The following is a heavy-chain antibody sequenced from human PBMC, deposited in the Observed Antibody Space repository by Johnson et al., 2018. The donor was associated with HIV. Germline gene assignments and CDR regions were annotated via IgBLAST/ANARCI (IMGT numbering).Heavy chain of an antibody. V-gene: IGHV3-20*04. Sequence: VQLVESGGGLVQPGGSLRLSCAASGFTFDDYGMSWVRQVPGKGLEWVSGINWNGDSKGYADSVKGRFTISRDNGKNSLYLQMNSLRAEDTAFYYCARDFVAFGECTAFDIWGQGTMVTVSS. CDR1: GFTFDDYG. J-gene: IGHJ3*02. D-gene: IGHD3-10*01. CDR3: ARDFVAFGECTAFDI. CDR2: INWNGDSK.